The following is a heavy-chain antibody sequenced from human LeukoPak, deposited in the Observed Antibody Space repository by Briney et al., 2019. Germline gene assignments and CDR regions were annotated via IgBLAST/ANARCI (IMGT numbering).Heavy chain of an antibody. CDR3: TGAHSNSWSVF. V-gene: IGHV3-53*01. CDR1: GFTVSGNY. CDR2: IYSGGNS. Sequence: PGGSLRLSCAASGFTVSGNYMSWVRQTPGKGLEWVSVIYSGGNSYYSDSVKGRFTISRDNSKSTLYLQMNSLRVEDTAVYYCTGAHSNSWSVFWGQGTLVTVSS. D-gene: IGHD5-18*01. J-gene: IGHJ5*01.